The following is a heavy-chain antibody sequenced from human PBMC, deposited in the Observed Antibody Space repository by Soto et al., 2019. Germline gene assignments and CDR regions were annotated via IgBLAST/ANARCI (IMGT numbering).Heavy chain of an antibody. Sequence: QVQLVQSGAEVKKPGSSVKVSCKASGGTFSNYAINWVRQAPGQGLEWMGGIIPSYTENYAQKFQGRVTITADESTSTAYMELSSLRSEDTAVYFCARDLRGMGFYYGMDVW. J-gene: IGHJ6*01. D-gene: IGHD4-17*01. CDR3: ARDLRGMGFYYGMDV. CDR1: GGTFSNYA. CDR2: IIPSYTE. V-gene: IGHV1-69*01.